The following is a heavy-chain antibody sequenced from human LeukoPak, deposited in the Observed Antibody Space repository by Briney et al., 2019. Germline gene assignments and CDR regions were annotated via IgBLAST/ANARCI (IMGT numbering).Heavy chain of an antibody. J-gene: IGHJ4*02. CDR1: GFTFSSYA. CDR2: ISYDGSNK. V-gene: IGHV3-30-3*01. CDR3: ARDREWFGEFHYFDY. D-gene: IGHD3-10*01. Sequence: GGSLRLSCAASGFTFSSYAMHWVRQAPGKGLEWVAVISYDGSNKYYADSVKGRFTISRDNSKNTLYLQMNSLRAEDTAVYYCARDREWFGEFHYFDYWGQGTLVTVSS.